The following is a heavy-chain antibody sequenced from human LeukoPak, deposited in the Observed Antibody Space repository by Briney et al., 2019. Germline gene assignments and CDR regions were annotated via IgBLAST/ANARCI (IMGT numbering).Heavy chain of an antibody. CDR3: ASHSGSYLYYFDY. J-gene: IGHJ4*02. CDR1: GFPFSSYS. D-gene: IGHD1-26*01. V-gene: IGHV3-21*01. CDR2: ITKSSDFQ. Sequence: GGSLRLSCLGAGFPFSSYSMNWVRQAPGKGLEWISSITKSSDFQYYANSVRGRFTVSRDNAKNSLYLQMDSLGAEDTAVYFCASHSGSYLYYFDYWGQGTLVTVSS.